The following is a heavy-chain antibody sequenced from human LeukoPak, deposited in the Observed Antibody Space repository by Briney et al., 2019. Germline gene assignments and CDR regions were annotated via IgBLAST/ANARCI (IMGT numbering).Heavy chain of an antibody. V-gene: IGHV4-59*12. CDR3: ARDYGDYGHDY. J-gene: IGHJ4*02. CDR1: GGSISSYY. D-gene: IGHD4-17*01. CDR2: IYYSGST. Sequence: SETLSLTCTVSGGSISSYYWSWIRQPPGKGLEWIGYIYYSGSTNYNPSLKSRVTMSVDTSKNQFSLKLSSVTAADTAVYYCARDYGDYGHDYWGQGTLVTVSS.